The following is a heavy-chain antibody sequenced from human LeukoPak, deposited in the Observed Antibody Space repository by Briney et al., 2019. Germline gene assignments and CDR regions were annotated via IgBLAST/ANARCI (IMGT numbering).Heavy chain of an antibody. CDR2: IIPIFGTA. D-gene: IGHD3-10*01. Sequence: SVKVSCKASGGTFSSYAISWVRQAPGQGLEWMGGIIPIFGTANYAQKFQGRVTITADKSTSTAYMELSSLRSEDTAVYYCARALSYYLDAFDIWGQGTMVTVSS. J-gene: IGHJ3*02. V-gene: IGHV1-69*06. CDR1: GGTFSSYA. CDR3: ARALSYYLDAFDI.